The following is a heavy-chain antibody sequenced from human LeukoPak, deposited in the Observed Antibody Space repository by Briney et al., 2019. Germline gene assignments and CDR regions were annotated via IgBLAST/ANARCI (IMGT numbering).Heavy chain of an antibody. CDR2: ISSSSSYI. V-gene: IGHV3-21*01. Sequence: KSGGSLRLSCAASGFTFSSYSMNWVRQAPGKGLEWVSSISSSSSYIYYADSVKGRFTISRDNAKNSLYLQMNSLRAEDTAVYYCARLITYYYDSSGYTAPYYFDYWGQGTLVTVSS. D-gene: IGHD3-22*01. CDR3: ARLITYYYDSSGYTAPYYFDY. J-gene: IGHJ4*02. CDR1: GFTFSSYS.